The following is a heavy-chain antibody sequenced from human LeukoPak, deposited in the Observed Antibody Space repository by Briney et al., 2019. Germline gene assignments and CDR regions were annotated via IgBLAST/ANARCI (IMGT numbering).Heavy chain of an antibody. CDR3: AKKMTITGWLYYFDY. CDR1: GFTFSIYA. J-gene: IGHJ4*02. CDR2: ISDSGDST. D-gene: IGHD5-24*01. V-gene: IGHV3-23*01. Sequence: GGSLTLSCAVSGFTFSIYAMSWVRQAPGRGLEWVSAISDSGDSTYYADSVKGRFTVSRDNSKNTLYLQMNSLRAEDTAVYYCAKKMTITGWLYYFDYWGQGTLVTVSS.